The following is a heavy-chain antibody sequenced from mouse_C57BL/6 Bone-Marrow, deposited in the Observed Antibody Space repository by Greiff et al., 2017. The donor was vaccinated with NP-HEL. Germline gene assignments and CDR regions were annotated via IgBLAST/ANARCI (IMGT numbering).Heavy chain of an antibody. CDR2: IYPRSGNT. J-gene: IGHJ1*03. Sequence: VQLQQSGAELVRPGASVKLSCKASGYTFTSYGISWVKQRTGQGLEWIGEIYPRSGNTYYNEKFKGKATLTADKSSSTAYMELRSLTSEDSAVYFCARRRITGWSWYFDVWGTGTTVTVSS. V-gene: IGHV1-81*01. CDR1: GYTFTSYG. CDR3: ARRRITGWSWYFDV. D-gene: IGHD1-3*01.